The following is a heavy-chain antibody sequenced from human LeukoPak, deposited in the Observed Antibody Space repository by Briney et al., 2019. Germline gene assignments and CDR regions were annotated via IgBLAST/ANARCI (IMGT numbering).Heavy chain of an antibody. CDR2: INSDGSST. Sequence: PGGSLRLSCAASAFTFSNYAMHWVRQAPGKGLVWVSRINSDGSSTSYADSVKGRFTISRDNAKNTLYLQMNSLRAEDTAVYYCARESMVQYYFDYWGQGTLVTVSS. CDR1: AFTFSNYA. D-gene: IGHD2-8*01. J-gene: IGHJ4*02. CDR3: ARESMVQYYFDY. V-gene: IGHV3-74*01.